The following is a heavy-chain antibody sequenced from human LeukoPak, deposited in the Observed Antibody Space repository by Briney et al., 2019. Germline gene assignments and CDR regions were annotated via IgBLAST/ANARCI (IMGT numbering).Heavy chain of an antibody. D-gene: IGHD2-2*02. CDR1: GYTFTTYG. J-gene: IGHJ6*02. Sequence: ASVKVSCKASGYTFTTYGISWVRQAPGQGLEWMGRISAYNGNMNYAQKLQGRVTMTTDTSTSTAYMELRSLRSDDTAVYYCAREGFSRPGECSSTSCYRIYYYYGMDVWGQGTTVTVSS. CDR3: AREGFSRPGECSSTSCYRIYYYYGMDV. CDR2: ISAYNGNM. V-gene: IGHV1-18*01.